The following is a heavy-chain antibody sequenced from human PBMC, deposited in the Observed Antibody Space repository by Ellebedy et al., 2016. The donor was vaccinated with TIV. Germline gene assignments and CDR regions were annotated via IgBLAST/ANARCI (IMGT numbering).Heavy chain of an antibody. CDR1: QLAVRGNY. J-gene: IGHJ6*02. Sequence: GESLKISXAGSQLAVRGNYLSWVRQAPGKGLECVALIYSGGSTYFADSVKGRFTISRDNSRNTVFLHMNRLRVEDTAVYYCARGFGYSADYYLYYYCGMDVWGQGTSVTVSS. D-gene: IGHD5-12*01. CDR3: ARGFGYSADYYLYYYCGMDV. V-gene: IGHV3-53*01. CDR2: IYSGGST.